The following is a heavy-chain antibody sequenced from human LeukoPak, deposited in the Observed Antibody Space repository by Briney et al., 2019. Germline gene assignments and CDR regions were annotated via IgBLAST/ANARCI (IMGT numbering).Heavy chain of an antibody. Sequence: PGGSLRLSCAASGFTFSSYAMHWVRQAPGKGLEWVAVISYDGSNKYYADSVKGRFTISRDNSKNTLYLQMNSLRAEDTAVYYCARGLYLAAAGNRYWGQGTLVTVSS. D-gene: IGHD6-13*01. CDR1: GFTFSSYA. V-gene: IGHV3-30-3*01. J-gene: IGHJ4*02. CDR2: ISYDGSNK. CDR3: ARGLYLAAAGNRY.